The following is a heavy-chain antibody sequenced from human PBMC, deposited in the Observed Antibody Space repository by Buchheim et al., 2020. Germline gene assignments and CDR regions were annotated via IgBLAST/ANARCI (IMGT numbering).Heavy chain of an antibody. V-gene: IGHV7-4-1*02. D-gene: IGHD4-23*01. CDR1: GYTFTSYA. CDR3: ASAVGGNADALSRAVSGPGENYYYYMDV. CDR2: INTNTGNP. J-gene: IGHJ6*03. Sequence: QVQLVQSGSELKKPGASVKVSCKASGYTFTSYAMNWVRQAPGQGLEWMGWINTNTGNPTYAQGFTGRFVFSLDTSVSTAYLQISSLKAEDTAVYYCASAVGGNADALSRAVSGPGENYYYYMDVWGKGTT.